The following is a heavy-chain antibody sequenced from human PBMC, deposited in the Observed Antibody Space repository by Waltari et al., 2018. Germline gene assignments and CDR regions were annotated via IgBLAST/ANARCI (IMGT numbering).Heavy chain of an antibody. J-gene: IGHJ3*01. D-gene: IGHD2-21*02. CDR3: AREMPATGGDAADV. V-gene: IGHV3-48*03. Sequence: NWVRQAPGKGLEWISYITASGYDIFYAVIVKGRFAVSRDNAKRSVYLQMNNLGVEDTALYYCAREMPATGGDAADVWGQGTLVTV. CDR2: ITASGYDI.